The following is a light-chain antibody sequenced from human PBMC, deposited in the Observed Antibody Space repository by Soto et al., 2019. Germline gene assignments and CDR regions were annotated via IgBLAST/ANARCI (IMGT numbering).Light chain of an antibody. J-gene: IGKJ4*01. CDR1: QSVSSSS. CDR3: QQYGSPLT. V-gene: IGKV3-20*01. CDR2: DAS. Sequence: EIVLTQSPGTLSLSPGERATLSCRASQSVSSSSLAWYQQKPGQAPRLLIYDASSRATGIPDRFSGSGSGTDFTLTISRLEPEDCAVYYCQQYGSPLTFGGGTKVEIK.